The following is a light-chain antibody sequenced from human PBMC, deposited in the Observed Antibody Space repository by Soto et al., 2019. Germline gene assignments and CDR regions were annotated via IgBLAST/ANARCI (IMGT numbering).Light chain of an antibody. Sequence: EIVMTQSPATLSVSPGERATLSCRASQSVSSNLAWYQQKPGQSPRLLLYGASTRATGIPARFSGSGSGTEFTLTIRSLQSEDFAVYYCQQYNKWPRTFGQGTKVEIK. CDR2: GAS. V-gene: IGKV3-15*01. CDR3: QQYNKWPRT. J-gene: IGKJ1*01. CDR1: QSVSSN.